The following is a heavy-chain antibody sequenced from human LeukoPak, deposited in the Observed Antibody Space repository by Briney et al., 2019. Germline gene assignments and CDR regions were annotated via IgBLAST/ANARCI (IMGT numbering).Heavy chain of an antibody. CDR2: IKSKTDGGTT. V-gene: IGHV3-15*01. D-gene: IGHD3-3*01. J-gene: IGHJ3*02. CDR3: TTPAYDFWSGYGVVDAFDI. Sequence: GGSLRLSCAASGFTFSNAWMSWVRQAPGKGLEWVGRIKSKTDGGTTDYAAPVKGRFTTSRDDSKNTLYLQMNSLKTEDTAVYYCTTPAYDFWSGYGVVDAFDIWGQGTMVTVSS. CDR1: GFTFSNAW.